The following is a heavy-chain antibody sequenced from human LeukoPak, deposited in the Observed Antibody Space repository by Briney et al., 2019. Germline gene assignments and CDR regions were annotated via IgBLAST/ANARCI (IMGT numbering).Heavy chain of an antibody. CDR2: IYDSGRT. V-gene: IGHV4-59*01. Sequence: SETLSLTCTVSGCSIGSYYWSWIRQPPGKGLEWIGYIYDSGRTNYNPSLKNRVTISVDTSKNQFSLKLSSVTAADTAVYYCARPSRDGYRYTFDYWGQGTLVTVSS. CDR1: GCSIGSYY. D-gene: IGHD5-24*01. CDR3: ARPSRDGYRYTFDY. J-gene: IGHJ4*02.